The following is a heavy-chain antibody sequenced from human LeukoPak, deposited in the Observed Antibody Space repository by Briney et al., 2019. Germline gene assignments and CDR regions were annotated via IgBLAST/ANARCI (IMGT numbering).Heavy chain of an antibody. Sequence: GGSLRLSCAASGFTFSSYSMNWVRQAPGKGLEWVSSISSSSSYIYYADSVKGRFTISRDNAKNSLYLQMNSLRAEDTAVYYCARNYYDILTGYYITYYYYYMDAWGKGTTVTVS. J-gene: IGHJ6*03. CDR3: ARNYYDILTGYYITYYYYYMDA. D-gene: IGHD3-9*01. V-gene: IGHV3-21*01. CDR2: ISSSSSYI. CDR1: GFTFSSYS.